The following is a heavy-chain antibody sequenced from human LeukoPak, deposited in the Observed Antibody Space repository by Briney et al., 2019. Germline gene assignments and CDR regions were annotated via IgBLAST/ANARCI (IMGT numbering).Heavy chain of an antibody. CDR1: GFTFSSYA. Sequence: GGSLRLSCAASGFTFSSYAMSWVRQAPGKGLEWVSAISGSGGSTYYADSVEGRFTISRDNSKNTLYLQMNSLRAEDTAVYYCVIPTGAFDIWGQGTMVTVSS. V-gene: IGHV3-23*01. J-gene: IGHJ3*02. CDR2: ISGSGGST. CDR3: VIPTGAFDI. D-gene: IGHD2-21*01.